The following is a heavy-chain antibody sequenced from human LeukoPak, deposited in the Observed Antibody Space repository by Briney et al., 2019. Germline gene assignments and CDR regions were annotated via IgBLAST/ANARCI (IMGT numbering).Heavy chain of an antibody. Sequence: GGSLTLSCAASGFTFETYWMIWVRQAPGKGLEWVANIRQDGREKFYADSVKGRFTISRDNTKNSLYLQMNSLRTEDTALYFCATDSRSSLENWGQGTLLTVSS. CDR3: ATDSRSSLEN. J-gene: IGHJ4*02. D-gene: IGHD6-13*01. CDR2: IRQDGREK. V-gene: IGHV3-7*01. CDR1: GFTFETYW.